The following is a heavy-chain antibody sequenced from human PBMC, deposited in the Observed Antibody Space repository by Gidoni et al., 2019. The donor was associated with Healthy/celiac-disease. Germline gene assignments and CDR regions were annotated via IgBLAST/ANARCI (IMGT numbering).Heavy chain of an antibody. CDR1: GFTFDDYA. CDR2: ISGDGGST. Sequence: EVQLVESGGGVVQPGGSLRLSCAASGFTFDDYAMHWVRQAPGKGLEWVSLISGDGGSTYDADSVKGRFTISRDNSKNSLYLQMNSLRTEDTALYYCAKGANGWYRDNWFDPWGQGTLVTVSS. CDR3: AKGANGWYRDNWFDP. D-gene: IGHD6-19*01. V-gene: IGHV3-43*02. J-gene: IGHJ5*02.